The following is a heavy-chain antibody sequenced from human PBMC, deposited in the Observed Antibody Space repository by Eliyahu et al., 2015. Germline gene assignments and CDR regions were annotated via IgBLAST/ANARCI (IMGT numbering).Heavy chain of an antibody. CDR1: GFTFSSYG. V-gene: IGHV3-33*01. D-gene: IGHD4-23*01. Sequence: QVQLVESGGGVVQPGRSLRLSCXASGFTFSSYGMHWVRQAPGKGLEWVAVIWYDGSNKYYADSVKGRFTISRDNSKNTLYLQMNSLRAEDTAVYYCARDDDYGGIFDYWGQGTLVTVSS. CDR2: IWYDGSNK. CDR3: ARDDDYGGIFDY. J-gene: IGHJ4*02.